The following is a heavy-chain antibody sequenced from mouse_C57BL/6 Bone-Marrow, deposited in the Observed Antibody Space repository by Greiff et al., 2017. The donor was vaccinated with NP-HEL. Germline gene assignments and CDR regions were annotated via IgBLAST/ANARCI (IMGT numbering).Heavy chain of an antibody. Sequence: VQLQQPGAELVMPGASVKLSCKASGYTFTSYWMHWVKQRPGQGLEWIGEIDPSDSYTNYNQKFKGKSTLTVDKSSSTAYMQLSSLTSEDSAVYYCASGGLTRAMDYWGQGTSVTVSS. CDR1: GYTFTSYW. CDR2: IDPSDSYT. J-gene: IGHJ4*01. V-gene: IGHV1-69*01. D-gene: IGHD2-13*01. CDR3: ASGGLTRAMDY.